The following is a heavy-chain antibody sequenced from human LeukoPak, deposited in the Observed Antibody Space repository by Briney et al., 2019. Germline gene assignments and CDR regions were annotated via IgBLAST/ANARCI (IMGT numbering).Heavy chain of an antibody. Sequence: ASAKVSCKASGFTFTSSAVQWVRQARRQRLEWIGWIVVGSGNTNYAQKFQERVTITRDMSTSTAYMELSSLRSEDTAVYYCAASPDYYDSSGYSYYFDYWGQGTLVTVSS. V-gene: IGHV1-58*01. CDR1: GFTFTSSA. D-gene: IGHD3-22*01. CDR2: IVVGSGNT. CDR3: AASPDYYDSSGYSYYFDY. J-gene: IGHJ4*02.